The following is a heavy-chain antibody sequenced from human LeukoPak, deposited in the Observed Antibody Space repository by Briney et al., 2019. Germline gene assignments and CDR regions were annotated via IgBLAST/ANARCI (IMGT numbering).Heavy chain of an antibody. CDR1: GYTFTSYY. CDR3: AREAYSSNEDY. J-gene: IGHJ4*02. D-gene: IGHD6-13*01. CDR2: INPSGGST. Sequence: ASVKVSCKASGYTFTSYYMHWVRQAPGQGLEWMGLINPSGGSTSYAQKFQGRVTMTRDTSTSTVYMELSSLRSEDTAVYFCAREAYSSNEDYWGQGTLVTVSS. V-gene: IGHV1-46*01.